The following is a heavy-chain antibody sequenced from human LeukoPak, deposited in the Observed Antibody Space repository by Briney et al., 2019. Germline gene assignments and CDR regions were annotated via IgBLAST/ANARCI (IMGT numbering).Heavy chain of an antibody. V-gene: IGHV4-34*01. CDR3: ARDPRYSSSWSDAFDI. CDR1: GGSFSGYY. Sequence: TSETLSLTCAVYGGSFSGYYWSWIRQPPGKGLEWIGEINHSESTNYNPSLKSRVTISVDKSKNQFSLKLSSVTAADTAVYYCARDPRYSSSWSDAFDIWGQGTMVTVSS. D-gene: IGHD6-13*01. J-gene: IGHJ3*02. CDR2: INHSEST.